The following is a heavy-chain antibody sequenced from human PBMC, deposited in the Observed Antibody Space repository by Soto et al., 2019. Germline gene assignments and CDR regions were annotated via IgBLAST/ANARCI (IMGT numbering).Heavy chain of an antibody. CDR2: IIPVFGTP. J-gene: IGHJ4*02. D-gene: IGHD3-16*01. CDR1: GGLFSSYA. CDR3: ARGDRPYVWLNEF. Sequence: QEQLVQSGAEVKKPGSSVKVSCKDSGGLFSSYAISWVRQAPGQGLEWMGGIIPVFGTPYYAQKFQGRVTITADESTNTAYMELSSLRSEDTAMYYCARGDRPYVWLNEFWGRGSLVTVSS. V-gene: IGHV1-69*01.